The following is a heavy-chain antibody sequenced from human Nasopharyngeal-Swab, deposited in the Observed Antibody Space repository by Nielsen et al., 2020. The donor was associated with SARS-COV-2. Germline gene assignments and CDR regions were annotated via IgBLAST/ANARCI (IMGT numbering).Heavy chain of an antibody. D-gene: IGHD3-3*01. V-gene: IGHV1-69*01. J-gene: IGHJ6*02. CDR3: ARAATDIYDFWSGYGYYYYGMDV. CDR2: IIPIFGKA. Sequence: WVREAPGQGREWIGGIIPIFGKANYAQKFQGRVTLTAEESTSTTFMVLSSLRSEDTAVYYCARAATDIYDFWSGYGYYYYGMDVWGQGTTVTVSS.